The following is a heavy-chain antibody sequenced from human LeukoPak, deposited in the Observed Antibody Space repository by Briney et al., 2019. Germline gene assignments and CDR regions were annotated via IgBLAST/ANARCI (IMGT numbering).Heavy chain of an antibody. D-gene: IGHD3-3*01. Sequence: ASVKVSCKASGGTFGSYAISWVRQAPGQGLEWVGGIIPIFGTANYAQKFQGRVTITADESTSTAYMELSSLRSEDTAVYYCARSGDHDFWSGYPQGGTFDYWGQGTLVTVSS. CDR2: IIPIFGTA. V-gene: IGHV1-69*13. J-gene: IGHJ4*02. CDR3: ARSGDHDFWSGYPQGGTFDY. CDR1: GGTFGSYA.